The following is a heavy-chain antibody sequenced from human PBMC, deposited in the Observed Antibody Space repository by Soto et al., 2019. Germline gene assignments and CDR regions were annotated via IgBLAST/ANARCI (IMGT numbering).Heavy chain of an antibody. CDR2: IIPIFGTA. Sequence: SVKVSCKASGGTFSSYAISWLRQAPGQGLEWMGGIIPIFGTANYAQKFQGRVTITADESTSTAYMELSSLRSEDTAVYYCARRAGYCSSTSCFTPYNWFDPWGQGTLVTVSS. V-gene: IGHV1-69*13. CDR3: ARRAGYCSSTSCFTPYNWFDP. D-gene: IGHD2-2*01. CDR1: GGTFSSYA. J-gene: IGHJ5*02.